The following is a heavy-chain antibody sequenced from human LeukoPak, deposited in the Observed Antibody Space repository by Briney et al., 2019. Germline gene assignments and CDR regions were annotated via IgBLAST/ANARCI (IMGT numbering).Heavy chain of an antibody. D-gene: IGHD2-2*01. CDR1: GGTFSSYA. CDR2: IIPIFGTA. V-gene: IGHV1-69*05. Sequence: GASVKVSCKASGGTFSSYAISWVRQAPGQGLEWMGRIIPIFGTANYAQKFQGRVTITTDESTSTAYMELSSLRSEDTAVYYCARANQLLSKWFDPWGQGTLVTVSS. J-gene: IGHJ5*02. CDR3: ARANQLLSKWFDP.